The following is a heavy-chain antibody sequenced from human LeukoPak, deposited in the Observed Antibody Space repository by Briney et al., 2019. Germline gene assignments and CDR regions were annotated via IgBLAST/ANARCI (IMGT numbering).Heavy chain of an antibody. J-gene: IGHJ4*02. D-gene: IGHD3-10*01. CDR3: AREGGSGAFDY. CDR1: GGSISSSSYY. Sequence: SETLSLTCTVSGGSISSSSYYWSWIRQPPGKGLEWIGYIYYSGSTNYNPSLKSRVTISVDTSKNQFSLKLSSVTAADTAVYYCAREGGSGAFDYWGQGTLVTVSS. CDR2: IYYSGST. V-gene: IGHV4-61*01.